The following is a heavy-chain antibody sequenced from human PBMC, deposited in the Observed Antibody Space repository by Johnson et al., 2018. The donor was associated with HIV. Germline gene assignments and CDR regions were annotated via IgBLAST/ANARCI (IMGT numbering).Heavy chain of an antibody. CDR2: ISYDGSNK. CDR3: AREVGNAGAFDI. V-gene: IGHV3-30*03. D-gene: IGHD1-26*01. J-gene: IGHJ3*02. Sequence: QVQLVESGGGVVQPGRSLRLSCAASGFTFSSYGMHWVRQAPGKGLECVAVISYDGSNKYYADSVKGRFTISRDNSKNTLYLQMSSLRAEDTAVYYCAREVGNAGAFDIWGQGTMVTVSS. CDR1: GFTFSSYG.